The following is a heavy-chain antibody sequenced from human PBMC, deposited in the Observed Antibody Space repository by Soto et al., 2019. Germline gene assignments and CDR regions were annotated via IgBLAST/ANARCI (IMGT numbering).Heavy chain of an antibody. CDR2: IYYSGST. J-gene: IGHJ5*02. Sequence: PSETLSLTCTVSGGSISSSSYYWGWIRQPPGKGLEWIGSIYYSGSTYYNPSLKSRVTISVDTSKNQFSLKLSSVTAADTAVYYCARERATGNSSGWYTWFDPWGQGTLVTVSS. V-gene: IGHV4-39*07. D-gene: IGHD6-19*01. CDR1: GGSISSSSYY. CDR3: ARERATGNSSGWYTWFDP.